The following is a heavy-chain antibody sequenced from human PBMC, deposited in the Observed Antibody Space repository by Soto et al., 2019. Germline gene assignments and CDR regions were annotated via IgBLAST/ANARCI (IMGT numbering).Heavy chain of an antibody. CDR3: ARDANYDFWSGYLHMDV. J-gene: IGHJ6*03. CDR2: IIPILGIA. CDR1: GGTFSSYT. V-gene: IGHV1-69*08. D-gene: IGHD3-3*01. Sequence: QVQLVQSGAEVKKPGSSVKVSCKASGGTFSSYTISWVRQAPGQGLEWMGRIIPILGIANYAQKFQGRVTITADKSMSTAYMELSSLRSEDTAVYYCARDANYDFWSGYLHMDVWGKGTTVTVSS.